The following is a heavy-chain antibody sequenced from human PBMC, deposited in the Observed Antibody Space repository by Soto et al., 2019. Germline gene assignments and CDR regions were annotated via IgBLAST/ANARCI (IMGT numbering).Heavy chain of an antibody. Sequence: QDQLVQSGAEVKKPGSSVKVSCKASGGTFSSHTFSWVRQAPGRGLEWMGRIIPALGTATYAQKFQGRVTISADESATTSYMELNSLRSEDTAVYYCASPGFGDCWYCDLGGRGTLFTVSS. V-gene: IGHV1-69*08. J-gene: IGHJ2*01. D-gene: IGHD2-21*02. CDR3: ASPGFGDCWYCDL. CDR1: GGTFSSHT. CDR2: IIPALGTA.